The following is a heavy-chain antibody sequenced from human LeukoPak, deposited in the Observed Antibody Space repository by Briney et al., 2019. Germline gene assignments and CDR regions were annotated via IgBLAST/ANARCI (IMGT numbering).Heavy chain of an antibody. D-gene: IGHD2-2*01. V-gene: IGHV4-34*01. J-gene: IGHJ6*02. CDR3: ARCVEEYHLSMGV. Sequence: SDTLSLTCAVYGGSFSGYYWSWIRQPPGKGLEWIGEINHSGSTNYNPSLKSRVTISVDTSKNQFSLKLSSVTAADTAVYYCARCVEEYHLSMGVWGQGTTVTVSS. CDR2: INHSGST. CDR1: GGSFSGYY.